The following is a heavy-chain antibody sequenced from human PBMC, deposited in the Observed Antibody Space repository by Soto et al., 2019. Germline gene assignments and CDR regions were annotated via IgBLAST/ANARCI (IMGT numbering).Heavy chain of an antibody. Sequence: GESLKISCKGSGYTFTDYWIGWVRQLPGKGLEWMGIIYPGDSDTRYSPSFQGHVTITVNKSTSTAYLQWNTLKASDTATYYCARIAGRGYYYGMDVWGQGTTVTVSS. CDR2: IYPGDSDT. CDR1: GYTFTDYW. D-gene: IGHD6-13*01. J-gene: IGHJ6*02. CDR3: ARIAGRGYYYGMDV. V-gene: IGHV5-51*01.